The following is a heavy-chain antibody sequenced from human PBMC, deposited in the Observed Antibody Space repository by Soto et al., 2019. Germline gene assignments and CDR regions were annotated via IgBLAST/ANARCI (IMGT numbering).Heavy chain of an antibody. J-gene: IGHJ4*01. CDR2: INAGNGNA. CDR3: ARAVAVPADLDY. Sequence: VQLVQSGAEEKKPGASVKVSCKASGYTFTGYAMHWVRQAPGQRLEWMGWINAGNGNAKYSQKCQGRVTITRDTSVSTAYMELSSPRPEATAVYYCARAVAVPADLDYWGQGTLVTVSS. D-gene: IGHD6-19*01. CDR1: GYTFTGYA. V-gene: IGHV1-3*05.